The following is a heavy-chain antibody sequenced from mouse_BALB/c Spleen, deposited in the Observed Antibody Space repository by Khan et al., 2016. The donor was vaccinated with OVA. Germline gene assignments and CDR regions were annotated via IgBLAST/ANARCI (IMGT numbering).Heavy chain of an antibody. V-gene: IGHV3-2*02. CDR2: LSYSGNT. CDR3: ARVYGGDFDY. Sequence: EVQLVESGPGLVKPSQSLSLTCTVTGYSITTDYAWNWIRQFPGNKLEWMGFLSYSGNTKYNPSLKSRISITRDTSKNQFFLQLKSVTTEDTARDYCARVYGGDFDYWGQGTTLTVSS. CDR1: GYSITTDYA. J-gene: IGHJ2*01. D-gene: IGHD1-1*01.